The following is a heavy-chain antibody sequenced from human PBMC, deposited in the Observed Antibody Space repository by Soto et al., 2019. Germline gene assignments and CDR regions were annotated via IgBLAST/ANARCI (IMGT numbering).Heavy chain of an antibody. V-gene: IGHV3-13*01. Sequence: EVQLVESGGGLVQPGGSLRLSCAAAGFTFSSYDMHWVRQATGKGLERVSTIGTAGDTYYPASVQGRFTISRENAKNSLSLQMNSRRAGDTAVYYCVRVALGDYVFDSWGQGTLVTVSS. CDR3: VRVALGDYVFDS. J-gene: IGHJ4*02. CDR1: GFTFSSYD. D-gene: IGHD4-17*01. CDR2: IGTAGDT.